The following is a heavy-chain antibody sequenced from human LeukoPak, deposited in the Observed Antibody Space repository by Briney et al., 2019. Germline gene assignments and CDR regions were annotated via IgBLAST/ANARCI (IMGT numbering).Heavy chain of an antibody. J-gene: IGHJ4*02. V-gene: IGHV3-74*01. Sequence: GGSLRLSCAASGFTFSGYWMHWVRQAPGKGLVWVARISTDGSYTSYADYVKGRFTISRDNAKNTVYLQMSSLRAEDTAIYYCARICSTTDCLISAWGQGTLVTVSS. CDR2: ISTDGSYT. D-gene: IGHD2-2*01. CDR3: ARICSTTDCLISA. CDR1: GFTFSGYW.